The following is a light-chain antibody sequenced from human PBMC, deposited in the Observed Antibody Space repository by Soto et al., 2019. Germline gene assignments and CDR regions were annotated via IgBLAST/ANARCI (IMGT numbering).Light chain of an antibody. CDR3: GSYTSSTNLVV. CDR2: DVT. CDR1: SSDIGGYHY. Sequence: QSVLTQPASVSGSPGQSITISCTGTSSDIGGYHYVSWYQQHPGKAPKLIIYDVTNRPTTVADRFSGSKSGNSASLTISGLQAEDEADYFCGSYTSSTNLVVSGGGTKLTVL. J-gene: IGLJ2*01. V-gene: IGLV2-14*03.